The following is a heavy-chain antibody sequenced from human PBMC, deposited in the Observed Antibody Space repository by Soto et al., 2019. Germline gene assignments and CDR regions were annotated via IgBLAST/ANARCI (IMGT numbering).Heavy chain of an antibody. Sequence: QVHLVQSGAEVKKPGASVKVSCKGSGYAFTTYSITWVRQAPGQGLEWMGWISAQNGNTNYAQKLQGRVTVTRDTSTSTAYMELRRLRSDDTAVYYCARGRYGDYWGQGALVTVSS. V-gene: IGHV1-18*01. CDR2: ISAQNGNT. CDR1: GYAFTTYS. CDR3: ARGRYGDY. D-gene: IGHD1-1*01. J-gene: IGHJ4*02.